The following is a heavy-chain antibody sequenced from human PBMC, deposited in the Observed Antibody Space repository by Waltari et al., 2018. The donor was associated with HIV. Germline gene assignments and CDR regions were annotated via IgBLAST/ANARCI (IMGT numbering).Heavy chain of an antibody. CDR2: ISSSSDYI. CDR3: ARSLTKLRDNSFDP. D-gene: IGHD1-20*01. CDR1: GFTLRVYT. V-gene: IGHV3-21*01. Sequence: VQLVESGGGLVKPGGSLRLSCAPSGFTLRVYTTTWFRQAPGKGLEWVSSISSSSDYIYYADSVKGRFTTSRDNAKNSLYLQMNSLRAEDTAVYYCARSLTKLRDNSFDPWGQGTLVTVSS. J-gene: IGHJ5*01.